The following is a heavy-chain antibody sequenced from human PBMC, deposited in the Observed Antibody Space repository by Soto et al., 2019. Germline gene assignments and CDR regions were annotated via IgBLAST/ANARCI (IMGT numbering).Heavy chain of an antibody. Sequence: ASVKVSCKASGYTFSSYDIYWVRQASGQGLEWMGWMNPSNGHTGYAQKFQGRVTMTRNTSISTAYMELSSLRSEDTAVYYCARDANDFWSGYYTGWDYYYGMDVWGQGTTVTVSS. V-gene: IGHV1-8*01. CDR1: GYTFSSYD. CDR2: MNPSNGHT. CDR3: ARDANDFWSGYYTGWDYYYGMDV. J-gene: IGHJ6*02. D-gene: IGHD3-3*01.